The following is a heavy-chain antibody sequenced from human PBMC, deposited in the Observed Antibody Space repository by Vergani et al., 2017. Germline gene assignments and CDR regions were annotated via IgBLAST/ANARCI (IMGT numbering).Heavy chain of an antibody. D-gene: IGHD6-19*01. CDR3: AKVGRSEVAGTFGAFDI. V-gene: IGHV3-23*01. CDR1: GFTFTKSA. J-gene: IGHJ3*02. Sequence: EVHLLESGGGLVQSGKSLKVSCVGSGFTFTKSAMSWVRQAPGKGLEWVSTLSASDRRTHYADSVKGRFTISRDISKNTLFLHMNSLRPEDTAVYYCAKVGRSEVAGTFGAFDIWGQGTMVTVSS. CDR2: LSASDRRT.